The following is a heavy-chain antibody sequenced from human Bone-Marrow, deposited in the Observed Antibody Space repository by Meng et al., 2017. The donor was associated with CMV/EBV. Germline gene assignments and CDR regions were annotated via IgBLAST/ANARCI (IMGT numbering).Heavy chain of an antibody. CDR2: ISSSSSYI. CDR1: GFTFSSYS. Sequence: GESLKISCAASGFTFSSYSMNWVRQAPGKGLEWVSSISSSSSYIYYADSVKGRFTISRDNAKNSLYLQMNSLRAEDTAVYYCARDESCPSDVWGQGTTVTVSS. CDR3: ARDESCPSDV. J-gene: IGHJ6*02. V-gene: IGHV3-21*01.